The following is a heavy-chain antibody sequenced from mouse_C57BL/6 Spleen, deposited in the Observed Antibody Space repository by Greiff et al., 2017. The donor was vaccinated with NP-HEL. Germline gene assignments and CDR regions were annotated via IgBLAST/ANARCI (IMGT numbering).Heavy chain of an antibody. D-gene: IGHD1-1*01. V-gene: IGHV5-16*01. J-gene: IGHJ4*01. CDR3: ARDAYGSFYAMDY. CDR2: INYDGSST. Sequence: EVMLVESEGGLVQPGSSMKLSCTASGFTFSDYYMAWVRQVPEKGLEWVANINYDGSSTYYLDSLKSRFIISRDNAKNILYLQMSSLKSEDTATYYCARDAYGSFYAMDYWGQGTSVTVSS. CDR1: GFTFSDYY.